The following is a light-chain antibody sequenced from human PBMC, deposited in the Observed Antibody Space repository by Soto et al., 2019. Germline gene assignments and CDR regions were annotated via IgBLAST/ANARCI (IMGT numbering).Light chain of an antibody. J-gene: IGKJ4*01. Sequence: DVQLPQSPSTLPASVGDRVAITCQDTQNIVNYLNWFQQRPGKAPQLLISDASHLEPGVPSRFSGQRSGTDFTLIIHDLQPEDFATYFCQQYEDLPLTFGGGTRVEV. CDR1: QNIVNY. V-gene: IGKV1-33*01. CDR3: QQYEDLPLT. CDR2: DAS.